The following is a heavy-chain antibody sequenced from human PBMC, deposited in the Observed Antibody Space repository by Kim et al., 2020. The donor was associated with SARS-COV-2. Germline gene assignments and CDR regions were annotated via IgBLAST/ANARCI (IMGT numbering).Heavy chain of an antibody. V-gene: IGHV1-2*04. J-gene: IGHJ4*02. D-gene: IGHD3-10*01. CDR3: ARVRADMVRGVIAIYYFDY. CDR2: INPNIGAA. Sequence: ASVKVSCKASGYTFTDYDMHWVRQAPGQGLEWMGWINPNIGAANYAQKFQGWVTITRDTSISTAYMELSRLRSDDTAVYYCARVRADMVRGVIAIYYFDYWGQGTLVTVSS. CDR1: GYTFTDYD.